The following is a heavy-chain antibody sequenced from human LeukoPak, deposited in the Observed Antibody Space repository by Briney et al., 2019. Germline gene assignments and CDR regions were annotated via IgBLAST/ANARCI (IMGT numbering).Heavy chain of an antibody. D-gene: IGHD5-12*01. CDR2: ISYSGST. CDR1: GGSISSTNYY. J-gene: IGHJ5*02. V-gene: IGHV4-39*01. CDR3: ARHSGYALYNWFDP. Sequence: SETLSLTCTVSGGSISSTNYYWAWNRQPPGKGLEWIGSISYSGSTYYNPSLKSRVTIFVDTSKNQFSLRLSSVPAADTAVYYCARHSGYALYNWFDPWGQGTLVTVSS.